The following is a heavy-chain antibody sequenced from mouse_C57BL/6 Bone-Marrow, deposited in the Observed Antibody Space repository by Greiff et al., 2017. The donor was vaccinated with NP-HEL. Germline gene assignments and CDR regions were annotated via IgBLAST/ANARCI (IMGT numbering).Heavy chain of an antibody. CDR2: ISSGSSTI. D-gene: IGHD2-14*01. CDR1: GFTFSDYG. J-gene: IGHJ4*01. CDR3: ARGYREAMDY. V-gene: IGHV5-17*01. Sequence: EVQRVEPGGGLVKPGGSLKLSCAASGFTFSDYGMHWVRQAPEKGLEWVAYISSGSSTIYYADTVKGRFTISRDNAKNTLFLQMTSLRSEDTAMYYCARGYREAMDYWGQGTSVTVSS.